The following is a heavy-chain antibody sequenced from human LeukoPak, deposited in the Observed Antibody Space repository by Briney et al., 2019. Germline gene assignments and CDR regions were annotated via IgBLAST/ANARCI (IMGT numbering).Heavy chain of an antibody. CDR1: GFTFSSHS. J-gene: IGHJ5*02. CDR2: ISSSSSTI. D-gene: IGHD2-8*02. CDR3: ARDGDCTGAICYGRIGNFFDP. V-gene: IGHV3-48*01. Sequence: GGSLRLSCAASGFTFSSHSMNWVRQAPGKGLEWVSYISSSSSTIYYADSVKGRFTISRDNAKNSLYLQMNSLRAEDTAVYYCARDGDCTGAICYGRIGNFFDPWGQGILVTVSS.